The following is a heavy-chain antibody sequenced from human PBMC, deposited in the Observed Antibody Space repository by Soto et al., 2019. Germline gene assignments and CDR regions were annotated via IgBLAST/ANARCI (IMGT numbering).Heavy chain of an antibody. D-gene: IGHD6-13*01. CDR2: MNPNSGNT. J-gene: IGHJ5*02. CDR3: ARERSAAGTGWFDP. Sequence: QVQLVQSGAEVKKPGASVKVSCKASGYTFTSYDINWVRQATGQGLEWMGWMNPNSGNTCYAQKFQGRVTMTRNTYIRTAYMELSSLRSEDTAVYYCARERSAAGTGWFDPWGQGTLVTVSS. V-gene: IGHV1-8*01. CDR1: GYTFTSYD.